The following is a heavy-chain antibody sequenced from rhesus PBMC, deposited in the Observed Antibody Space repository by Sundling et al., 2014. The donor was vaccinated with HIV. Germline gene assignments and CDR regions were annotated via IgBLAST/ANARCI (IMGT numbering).Heavy chain of an antibody. Sequence: QVQLQESGPGLVKPSETLSLTCAVSGASISGGSYWTWIRQPPGKGLEWVGGFYSNTESSNYNPSLKSRVTISTDTSKNQFSLKLSSVTAADTAVYYCAREDRQLETFDYWGQGVLVTVSS. D-gene: IGHD6-25*01. V-gene: IGHV4S13*01. CDR1: GASISGGSY. J-gene: IGHJ4*01. CDR2: FYSNTESS. CDR3: AREDRQLETFDY.